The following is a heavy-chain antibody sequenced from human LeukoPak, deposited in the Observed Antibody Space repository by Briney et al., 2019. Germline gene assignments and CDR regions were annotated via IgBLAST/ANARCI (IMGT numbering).Heavy chain of an antibody. CDR3: ARHERDSSTLPLDY. J-gene: IGHJ4*02. Sequence: PSETLSLTCAVSGGSISSGGYSWSWIRQPPGKGLEWIGYIYHSGSTYYNPSLKSRVTISVDTSKNQFSLKLSSVTAADTAVYYCARHERDSSTLPLDYWAREPWSPSPQ. V-gene: IGHV4-30-2*01. CDR1: GGSISSGGYS. D-gene: IGHD2-2*01. CDR2: IYHSGST.